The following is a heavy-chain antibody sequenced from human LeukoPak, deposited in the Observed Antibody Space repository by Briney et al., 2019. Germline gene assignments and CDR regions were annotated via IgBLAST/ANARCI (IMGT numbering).Heavy chain of an antibody. J-gene: IGHJ4*02. CDR1: GDSISSSTNY. Sequence: PSETLSLTCSVSGDSISSSTNYWGWIRQSPGKGLEWIGNFYFSGSTSYNLSLKSRVTISVDTSKNQFSLRLASVTAADTAVYYCATGDANNFGFWGQGTLVTVSS. CDR3: ATGDANNFGF. CDR2: FYFSGST. D-gene: IGHD1/OR15-1a*01. V-gene: IGHV4-39*01.